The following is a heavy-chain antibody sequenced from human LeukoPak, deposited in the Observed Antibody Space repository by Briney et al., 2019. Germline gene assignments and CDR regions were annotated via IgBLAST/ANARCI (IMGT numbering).Heavy chain of an antibody. J-gene: IGHJ4*02. D-gene: IGHD4-17*01. V-gene: IGHV4-59*01. Sequence: SETLSLTCTVSGGSLSSYYWSWIRQPPGKGLEGIGYIYYSGSTNYNPSLKSRVTISVDTSKNQFSLKLSSVTAADTAVYYCATTTVTTAIIDYWGQGTLVTVSS. CDR2: IYYSGST. CDR1: GGSLSSYY. CDR3: ATTTVTTAIIDY.